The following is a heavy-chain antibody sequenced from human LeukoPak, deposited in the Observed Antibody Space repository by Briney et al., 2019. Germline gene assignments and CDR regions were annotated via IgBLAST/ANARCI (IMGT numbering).Heavy chain of an antibody. J-gene: IGHJ1*01. CDR1: GGSFSGYY. D-gene: IGHD6-13*01. CDR2: INHSGST. Sequence: TSETLSLTCAVYGGSFSGYYWSWIRQPPGKGLEWIGEINHSGSTNYNSSLKSRVTISVDTSKNQFSLKLSSVTAADTAVYYCARGYLSSSWLKYFQHWGQGTLVTVSS. CDR3: ARGYLSSSWLKYFQH. V-gene: IGHV4-34*01.